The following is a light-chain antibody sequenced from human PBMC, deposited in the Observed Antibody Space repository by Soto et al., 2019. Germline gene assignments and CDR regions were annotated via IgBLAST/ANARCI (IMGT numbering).Light chain of an antibody. J-gene: IGKJ4*01. CDR2: KAS. Sequence: DIQMTQSPSTLSASVGDRVTITCRASQSISSWLAWYQQKPGKAPKLLIYKASNLQSGVPSRFSGSGSGADFTLTISSLQPDEFATLFRQQNSTYPLTFGGGTKVEIK. CDR3: QQNSTYPLT. CDR1: QSISSW. V-gene: IGKV1-5*03.